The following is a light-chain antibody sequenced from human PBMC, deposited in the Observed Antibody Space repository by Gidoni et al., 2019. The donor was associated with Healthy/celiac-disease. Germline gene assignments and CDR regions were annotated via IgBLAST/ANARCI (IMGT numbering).Light chain of an antibody. CDR3: QQYNSYVLT. Sequence: VQMTPSPSTLSASVGDRVTIPCRASQSISSWLVWYQQKPGKAPKLLIYDASSLESGVPSRFSGSGSGTEFTLTISSLQPDDFATYYCQQYNSYVLTFGGGTKVEIK. CDR1: QSISSW. J-gene: IGKJ4*01. CDR2: DAS. V-gene: IGKV1-5*01.